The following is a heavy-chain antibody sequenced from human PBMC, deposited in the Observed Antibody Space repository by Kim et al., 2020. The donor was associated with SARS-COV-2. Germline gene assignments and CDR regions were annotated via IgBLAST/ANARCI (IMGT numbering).Heavy chain of an antibody. CDR1: GGSFSGYY. CDR3: ARYRAGTIFGVVIISGAWLDP. V-gene: IGHV4-34*01. Sequence: SETLSLTCAVYGGSFSGYYWSWIRQPPGKGLEWIGEINHSGSTNYNPSLKSRVTISVDTSKNQFSLKLSSVTAADTAVYYCARYRAGTIFGVVIISGAWLDPWGQGTLVTVSS. D-gene: IGHD3-3*01. J-gene: IGHJ5*02. CDR2: INHSGST.